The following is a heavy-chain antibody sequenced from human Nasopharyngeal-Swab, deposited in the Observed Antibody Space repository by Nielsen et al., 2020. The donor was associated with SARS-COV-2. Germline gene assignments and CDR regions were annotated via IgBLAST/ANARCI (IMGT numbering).Heavy chain of an antibody. Sequence: GGSLRLSCAASGFIFSSYGMHWVRQAPGKGLEWVAVISYDGINKYNADSVKGRFTISRDNSKNTLYLQMNSLRAEDTAVYYCAKGGPGMFGVVGLDVWGQGTTVTVSS. D-gene: IGHD3-3*01. CDR3: AKGGPGMFGVVGLDV. J-gene: IGHJ6*02. CDR2: ISYDGINK. V-gene: IGHV3-30*18. CDR1: GFIFSSYG.